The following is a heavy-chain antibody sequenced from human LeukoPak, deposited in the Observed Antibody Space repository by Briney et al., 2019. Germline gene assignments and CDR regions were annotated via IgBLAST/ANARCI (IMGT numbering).Heavy chain of an antibody. V-gene: IGHV3-11*01. J-gene: IGHJ1*01. Sequence: GGSLRLSCAASGFIFSDYYMSWIRQAPGKGLEWVSYISSSGSTIYYADSVRGRFTISRDNSKNTLYPQMNSLRAEDTAVYYCTKGSTTWGTEFFQHWGQGTLVTVSS. CDR2: ISSSGSTI. CDR3: TKGSTTWGTEFFQH. D-gene: IGHD3-16*01. CDR1: GFIFSDYY.